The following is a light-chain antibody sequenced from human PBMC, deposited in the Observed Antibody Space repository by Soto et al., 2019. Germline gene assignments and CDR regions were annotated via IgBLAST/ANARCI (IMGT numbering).Light chain of an antibody. Sequence: EIVMTQSPVTLSVSTGERATLSCRASHDVSSRLAWYQQKPGQAPRLLIYDASTRATGLPARFSGSGSGTEFTLTISSLQSEDFAVYYCQHYTNWPLTFGGGTKVDNK. J-gene: IGKJ4*01. CDR3: QHYTNWPLT. V-gene: IGKV3-15*01. CDR1: HDVSSR. CDR2: DAS.